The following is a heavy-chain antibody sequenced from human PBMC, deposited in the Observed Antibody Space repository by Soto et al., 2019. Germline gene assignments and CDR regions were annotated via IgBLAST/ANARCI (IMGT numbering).Heavy chain of an antibody. CDR2: ISSNSATI. CDR1: GFSFSMYS. D-gene: IGHD1-26*01. Sequence: QPGGSLRLSCAASGFSFSMYSMNWVRQAPGKGLEWVSYISSNSATIYDTYSGRGRFTISRDNAKNSLYLQMNSLRDEDTAVYYCARDDILGTRSFDYWGQGTLVTVS. V-gene: IGHV3-48*02. CDR3: ARDDILGTRSFDY. J-gene: IGHJ4*02.